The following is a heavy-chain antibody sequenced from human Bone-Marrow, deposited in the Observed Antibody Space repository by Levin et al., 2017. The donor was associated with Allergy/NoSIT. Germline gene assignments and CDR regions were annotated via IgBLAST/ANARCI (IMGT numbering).Heavy chain of an antibody. D-gene: IGHD3-10*01. V-gene: IGHV1-8*01. CDR1: GYSSTNYE. CDR3: ARAGGSGPIGHYYGLDV. Sequence: ASVKVSCKASGYSSTNYEINWVRQVPGQGPEWLGWINPKLGTTGYAQNLQVRVSMTSNISINTAYLELSSLRFDDTALYYCARAGGSGPIGHYYGLDVWGQGTTVAVSS. CDR2: INPKLGTT. J-gene: IGHJ6*02.